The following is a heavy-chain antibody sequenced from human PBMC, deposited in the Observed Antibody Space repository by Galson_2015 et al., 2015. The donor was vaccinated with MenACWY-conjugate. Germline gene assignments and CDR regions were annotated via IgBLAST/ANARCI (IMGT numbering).Heavy chain of an antibody. V-gene: IGHV3-7*03. Sequence: SLRLSCAASGFTFSDYRMSWVRQAPGKGLEWVANIKQDGNENYYVDSVKGRFSISRDNDKNSLYLQMNSLRVDDTAVYYCARDPGSGSSYYFDYWGQGTLVTVSS. CDR3: ARDPGSGSSYYFDY. CDR2: IKQDGNEN. J-gene: IGHJ4*02. CDR1: GFTFSDYR. D-gene: IGHD3-10*01.